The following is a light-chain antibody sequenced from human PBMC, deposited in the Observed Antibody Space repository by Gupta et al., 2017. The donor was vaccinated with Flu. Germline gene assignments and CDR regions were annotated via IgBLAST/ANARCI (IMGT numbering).Light chain of an antibody. CDR2: GAS. J-gene: IGKJ1*01. CDR1: QSVSSSY. CDR3: QQYGSSSWT. V-gene: IGKV3-20*01. Sequence: ERATLSCRARQSVSSSYLAWYQQKPGQAPRLLIYGASSRATGIPDRFSGSGSGTDFTLTISRLEPEDVAVYYCQQYGSSSWTFGQGTKVEIK.